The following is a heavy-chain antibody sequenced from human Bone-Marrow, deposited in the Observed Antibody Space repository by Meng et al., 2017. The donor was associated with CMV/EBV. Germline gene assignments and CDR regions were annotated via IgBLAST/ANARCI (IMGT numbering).Heavy chain of an antibody. D-gene: IGHD6-13*01. V-gene: IGHV3-74*01. CDR1: GFTFSSYW. J-gene: IGHJ4*02. CDR2: INSDGSST. CDR3: ARGTVGSSWYVSY. Sequence: GGSLRLSCAASGFTFSSYWMHWVRQAPGKGLVWVSRINSDGSSTSYADSVKGRFTISRDNAKNTLYLQMNSLRAEDTAVYYCARGTVGSSWYVSYWGQGTLVTVSS.